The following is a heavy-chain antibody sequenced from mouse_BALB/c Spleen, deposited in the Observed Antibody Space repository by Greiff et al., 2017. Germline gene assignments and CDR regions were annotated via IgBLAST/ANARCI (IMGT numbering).Heavy chain of an antibody. CDR3: ASGGYSYAMDY. Sequence: EVQLQESGAELVKPGASVKLSCTASGFNIKDTYMHWVKQRPEQGLEWIGRIDPANGNTKYDPKFQGKATITADTSSNTAYLQLSSLTSEDTAVYYCASGGYSYAMDYWGQGTSVTVSS. D-gene: IGHD2-3*01. CDR1: GFNIKDTY. CDR2: IDPANGNT. J-gene: IGHJ4*01. V-gene: IGHV14-3*02.